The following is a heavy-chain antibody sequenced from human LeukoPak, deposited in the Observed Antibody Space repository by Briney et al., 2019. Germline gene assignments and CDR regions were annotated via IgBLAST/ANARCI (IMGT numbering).Heavy chain of an antibody. Sequence: ASVKVSCKASGYTFTSYGISWVRQAPGQGLEWMGWISAYNGNTNYAQKLQGRVTMTTDTSTSTAYMELRSLRSDDTAVYYCARAGCSGGSYYSSYYYYGMDVWGQGTTVTVSS. J-gene: IGHJ6*02. CDR2: ISAYNGNT. D-gene: IGHD2-15*01. V-gene: IGHV1-18*01. CDR3: ARAGCSGGSYYSSYYYYGMDV. CDR1: GYTFTSYG.